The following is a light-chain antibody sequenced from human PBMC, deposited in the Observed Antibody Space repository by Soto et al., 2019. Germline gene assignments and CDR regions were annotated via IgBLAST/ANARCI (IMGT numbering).Light chain of an antibody. CDR3: QQYDSSPRT. J-gene: IGKJ1*01. CDR1: QSFTSRS. V-gene: IGKV3-20*01. Sequence: EIVLTQSPGPLSLSPGERATLSCRASQSFTSRSLAWYQQKPGLAPRLLISGTSNRAAGIPDRFSGSGSGTDFTLTISRLEPEDFAVYYCQQYDSSPRTFGQGTKVEIK. CDR2: GTS.